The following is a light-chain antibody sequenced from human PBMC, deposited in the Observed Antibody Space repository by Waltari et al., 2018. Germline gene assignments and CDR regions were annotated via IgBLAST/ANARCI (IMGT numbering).Light chain of an antibody. Sequence: QSALTQPRSVSGSPGQSVTISCTGTSSDFGGYNYVSWYQQHPGKAPKLMIYDVSKRPSGVPDRFSGSKSGNTASLTISGLQAEDEADYYCXSYAGSYTWVFXGGTKLTVL. CDR1: SSDFGGYNY. J-gene: IGLJ3*02. CDR3: XSYAGSYTWV. CDR2: DVS. V-gene: IGLV2-11*01.